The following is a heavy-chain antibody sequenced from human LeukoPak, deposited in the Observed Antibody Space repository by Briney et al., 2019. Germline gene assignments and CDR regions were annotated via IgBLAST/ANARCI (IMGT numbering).Heavy chain of an antibody. V-gene: IGHV3-30*02. J-gene: IGHJ4*02. CDR1: GSTFSSYG. CDR2: IRYDGSNK. CDR3: AKGLTGGYSYGYGIDY. D-gene: IGHD5-18*01. Sequence: PGGSLRLSCAASGSTFSSYGMHWVRQAPGKGLEWVAFIRYDGSNKYYADSVKGRFTISRDNSKNTLYLQMNSLRAEDTAVYYCAKGLTGGYSYGYGIDYWGQGTLVTVSS.